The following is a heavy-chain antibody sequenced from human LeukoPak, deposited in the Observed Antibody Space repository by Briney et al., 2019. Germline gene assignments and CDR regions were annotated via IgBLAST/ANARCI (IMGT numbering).Heavy chain of an antibody. Sequence: PGRSLRLSCAASGITFSSYGMNWVRQAPGKGLEWVSYISSSGSTKYYADSVKGRFTISRDNVKNSLFLQMNSLSDEDTAVYYCARDFLTGYFDYWGQGTLVTVSS. V-gene: IGHV3-48*02. CDR3: ARDFLTGYFDY. D-gene: IGHD3-9*01. CDR1: GITFSSYG. J-gene: IGHJ4*02. CDR2: ISSSGSTK.